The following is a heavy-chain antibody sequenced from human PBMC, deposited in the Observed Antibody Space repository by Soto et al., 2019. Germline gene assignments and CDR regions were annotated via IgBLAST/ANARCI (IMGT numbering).Heavy chain of an antibody. CDR3: SMVVTARQEDDY. V-gene: IGHV1-69*02. CDR2: IIPILGLA. J-gene: IGHJ4*02. CDR1: GGTFSSYT. D-gene: IGHD2-21*02. Sequence: QVQLVQSGAEVKKPGSSVKVSCKASGGTFSSYTISWVRQAPGQGLEWMGRIIPILGLANYAQKFKGRVTLTADKSTSTAYMELSSLRSEDTAVYYFSMVVTARQEDDYWGQGTLVTVSS.